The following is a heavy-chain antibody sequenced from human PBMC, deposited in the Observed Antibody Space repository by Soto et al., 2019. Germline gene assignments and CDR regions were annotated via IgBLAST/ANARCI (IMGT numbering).Heavy chain of an antibody. J-gene: IGHJ4*02. V-gene: IGHV3-48*01. D-gene: IGHD2-2*01. CDR1: GFTFSSYS. CDR2: ISSSSSTI. Sequence: GGSLRLSCAASGFTFSSYSMNWVRQAPGKGLGWVSYISSSSSTIYYADSVKGRFTISRDNAKNSLYLQMNSLRAEDTAVYYCARERGYCSSTSCTEGNYWGQGTLVTVSS. CDR3: ARERGYCSSTSCTEGNY.